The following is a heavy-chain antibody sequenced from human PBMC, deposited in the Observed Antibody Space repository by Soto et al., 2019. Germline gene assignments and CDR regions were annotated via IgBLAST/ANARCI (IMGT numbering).Heavy chain of an antibody. Sequence: ASVKVSCKASGGTFSSYAISWVRQAPGQGLEWMGGINPNCGNAGDAQKFQGRVTMTRNTSISTAYMELSSLRSEDTAVYYCARGQGKYYYDSSGYFDAFDIWGQGTMVTVSS. D-gene: IGHD3-22*01. CDR1: GGTFSSYA. CDR3: ARGQGKYYYDSSGYFDAFDI. CDR2: INPNCGNA. V-gene: IGHV1-8*02. J-gene: IGHJ3*02.